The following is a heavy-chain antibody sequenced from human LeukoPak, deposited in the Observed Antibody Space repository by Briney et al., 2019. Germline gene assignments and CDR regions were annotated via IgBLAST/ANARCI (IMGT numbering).Heavy chain of an antibody. CDR2: ISYDGSNK. Sequence: GGSLRLSCAASGFTFSSYGMHWVRQAPGKGLEWVAVISYDGSNKYYADSVKGRFTISRDNSKNTLYLQMNSLRAEDTAVYYCATDYGDDAGGYWGQGTLVTVSS. CDR1: GFTFSSYG. V-gene: IGHV3-30*03. CDR3: ATDYGDDAGGY. D-gene: IGHD4-17*01. J-gene: IGHJ4*02.